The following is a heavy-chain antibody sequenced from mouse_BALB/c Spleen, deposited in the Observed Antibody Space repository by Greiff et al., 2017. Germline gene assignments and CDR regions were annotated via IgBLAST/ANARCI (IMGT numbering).Heavy chain of an antibody. J-gene: IGHJ4*01. CDR3: AKNPDYYGSMDY. D-gene: IGHD1-1*01. CDR1: GFSLTSYG. Sequence: VQGVESGPSLVQPSQSLSITCTVSGFSLTSYGVHWVRQSPGKGLEWLGVIWRGGSTDYNAAFMSRLSITKDNSKSQVFFKMNSLQADDTAIYYCAKNPDYYGSMDYWGQGTSVTVSS. CDR2: IWRGGST. V-gene: IGHV2-5-1*01.